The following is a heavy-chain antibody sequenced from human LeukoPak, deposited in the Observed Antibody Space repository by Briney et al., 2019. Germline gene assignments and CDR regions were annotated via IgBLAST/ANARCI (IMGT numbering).Heavy chain of an antibody. CDR3: AGTRDCWNGYFDY. D-gene: IGHD3-3*01. V-gene: IGHV4-30-2*01. CDR2: ILNSGST. J-gene: IGHJ4*02. CDR1: LGSLTSGTYY. Sequence: TLSVTRDVSLGSLTSGTYYWSWTRHPPGKGLECIGYILNSGSTNQNTPLKSRVTISVDTSKSQFSLKLSSVTAADTAVYYCAGTRDCWNGYFDYWGQGTLVTVSS.